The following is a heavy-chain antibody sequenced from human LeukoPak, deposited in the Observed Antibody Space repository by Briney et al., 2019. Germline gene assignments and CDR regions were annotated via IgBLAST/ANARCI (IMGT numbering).Heavy chain of an antibody. Sequence: PGGSLRLSCAASGFTFSSYGMSWVRQAPGKGLEWVSAISGSGGSTYYADSVKGRFTISRDDSKNTLYLQMNSLKTEDTAVYYCTTDRSCSGGSCGDYWGQGTLVTVSS. CDR2: ISGSGGST. V-gene: IGHV3-23*01. D-gene: IGHD2-15*01. CDR1: GFTFSSYG. CDR3: TTDRSCSGGSCGDY. J-gene: IGHJ4*02.